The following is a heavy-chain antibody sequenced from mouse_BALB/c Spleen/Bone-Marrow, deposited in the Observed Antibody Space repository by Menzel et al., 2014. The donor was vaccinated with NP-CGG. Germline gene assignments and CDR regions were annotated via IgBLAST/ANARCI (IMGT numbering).Heavy chain of an antibody. D-gene: IGHD2-3*01. Sequence: QDQLQQSGAELARPGASVKMSCRASGYTFTTYTIHWVRQRPGQGLEWIGYINPSSGYTNYIQKFKDKATLTADKSSSTAYMQLSSLKSEDSAVYYCARRDDGYVFFDYWGQGTTLTVSS. CDR1: GYTFTTYT. J-gene: IGHJ2*01. CDR3: ARRDDGYVFFDY. V-gene: IGHV1-4*01. CDR2: INPSSGYT.